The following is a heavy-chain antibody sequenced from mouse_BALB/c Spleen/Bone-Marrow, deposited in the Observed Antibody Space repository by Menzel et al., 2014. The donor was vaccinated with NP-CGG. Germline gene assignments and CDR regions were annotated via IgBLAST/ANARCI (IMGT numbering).Heavy chain of an antibody. CDR2: ISYSGIT. CDR3: ARLEEGYGNYEGYYYALDY. Sequence: EVQLQQSGPSLVKPTQTLSLTCSVTGDSITSGYWNWIRKFPGNKLEYMGYISYSGITYYNPSPKSRISITRDTSKNQYYLQLNSVTTEDTATYFCARLEEGYGNYEGYYYALDYWGQGTSATVSS. J-gene: IGHJ4*01. CDR1: GDSITSGY. D-gene: IGHD2-10*02. V-gene: IGHV3-8*02.